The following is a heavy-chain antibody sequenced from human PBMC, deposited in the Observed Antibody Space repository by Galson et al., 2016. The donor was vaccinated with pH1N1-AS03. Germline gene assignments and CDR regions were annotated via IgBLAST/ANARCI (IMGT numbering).Heavy chain of an antibody. V-gene: IGHV3-23*01. J-gene: IGHJ4*02. CDR3: ANPRASGTTMVTRLDD. CDR1: GFTFSTYA. Sequence: SLRLSCAASGFTFSTYAMSWVRQAPGKGLEWVSSISGADLSTYYADSVKGRFTVSRDNSKNTLYLQMNGLRAEGTAIYYCANPRASGTTMVTRLDDWGQGILVTVSS. D-gene: IGHD5-18*01. CDR2: ISGADLST.